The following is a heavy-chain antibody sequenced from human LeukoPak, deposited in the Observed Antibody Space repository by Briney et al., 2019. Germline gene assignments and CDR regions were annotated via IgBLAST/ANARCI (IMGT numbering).Heavy chain of an antibody. D-gene: IGHD3-10*01. CDR1: GFTFSSYG. CDR3: AKDFTTMVRGVPNEYNWFDP. J-gene: IGHJ5*02. V-gene: IGHV3-30*18. Sequence: GGSLRLSCAASGFTFSSYGMHWVRQAPGKGLEWVAVISYDGSNKYYADSVKGRFTISRDNSKHTLYLQMNSLRAEDTAVYYCAKDFTTMVRGVPNEYNWFDPWGQGTLVTVSS. CDR2: ISYDGSNK.